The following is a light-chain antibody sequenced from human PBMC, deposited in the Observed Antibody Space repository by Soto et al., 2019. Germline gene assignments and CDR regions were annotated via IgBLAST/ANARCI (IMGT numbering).Light chain of an antibody. CDR2: WAS. J-gene: IGKJ1*01. Sequence: DIVLTQSPDSLAVSLGERATINCKSTQSVLDDSNRKNSLAWYQQKPGQPPKLLISWASIRESGVPDRFSGSGSGTDFTLTISSLQAEDVAVYYCQQYYDTRRTFGQGTKVEI. CDR1: QSVLDDSNRKNS. V-gene: IGKV4-1*01. CDR3: QQYYDTRRT.